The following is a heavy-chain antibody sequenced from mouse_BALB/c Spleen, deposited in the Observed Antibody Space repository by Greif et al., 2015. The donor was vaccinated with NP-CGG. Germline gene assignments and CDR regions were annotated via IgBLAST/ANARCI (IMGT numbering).Heavy chain of an antibody. CDR3: ARHEDYAMDY. CDR2: ISSGGSYT. Sequence: EVKVVESGGGLVKPGGSLKPSCAASGFTFSSYAMSWVRQTPEKRLEWVATISSGGSYTYYPDSVKGRFTISRDNAKNTLYLQMSSLRSEDTAMYYCARHEDYAMDYWGQGTSVTVSS. J-gene: IGHJ4*01. CDR1: GFTFSSYA. V-gene: IGHV5-9-3*01.